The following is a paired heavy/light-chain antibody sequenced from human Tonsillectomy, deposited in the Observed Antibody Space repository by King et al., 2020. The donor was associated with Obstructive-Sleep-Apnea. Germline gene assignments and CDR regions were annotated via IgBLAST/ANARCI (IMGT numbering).Light chain of an antibody. CDR3: QHYDDWPPWT. CDR1: QSVSSN. Sequence: EIVMTQSPAALSVSPGEGATLSCRASQSVSSNLAWYQQKPGQAPRLLIYGASTRAPGIPARFSGSGSGTEFTLTISSLQSEDFAVYYCQHYDDWPPWTFGQGTKVEIK. J-gene: IGKJ1*01. V-gene: IGKV3-15*01. CDR2: GAS.
Heavy chain of an antibody. CDR1: AGSIETYY. V-gene: IGHV4-59*01. CDR2: IFHNGST. CDR3: ARVGRDPWTGEEGFYFDH. D-gene: IGHD2-8*02. J-gene: IGHJ4*02. Sequence: VQLQESGPGLVKSSETLSLTCTVSAGSIETYYWSWIRQPPGKGLEWIGNIFHNGSTIYNPSLKSRLTMSVDTSKNQFSLKLISVTAADTAVYFCARVGRDPWTGEEGFYFDHWGQGTLVSVSS.